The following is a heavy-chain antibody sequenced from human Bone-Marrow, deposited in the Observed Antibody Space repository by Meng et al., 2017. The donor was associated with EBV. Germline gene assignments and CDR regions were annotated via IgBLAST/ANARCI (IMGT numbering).Heavy chain of an antibody. CDR3: ARDLGYTSSCHDY. J-gene: IGHJ4*02. D-gene: IGHD6-13*01. CDR1: GYTFTSYA. CDR2: ISADKGNR. V-gene: IGHV1-18*01. Sequence: QVQLVQSGVGVKKPGASVKVSCKTSGYTFTSYAISWVRQAPGQGLEWMGWISADKGNRNYAQKFQDRVTLTTDTSTRTAYMELRSLRSDDTAVYFCARDLGYTSSCHDYWGQGTLVTVSS.